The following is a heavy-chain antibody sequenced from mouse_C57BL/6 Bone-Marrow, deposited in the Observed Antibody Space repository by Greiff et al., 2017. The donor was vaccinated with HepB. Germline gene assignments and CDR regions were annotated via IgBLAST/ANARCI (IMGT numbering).Heavy chain of an antibody. D-gene: IGHD2-5*01. V-gene: IGHV1-4*01. CDR1: GYTFTSYT. Sequence: VQLQQSGAELARPGASVKMSCKASGYTFTSYTMHWVKQRPGQGLEWIGYINPSSGYTKYNQKYKDKATLTADKSSSTAYMQMSSLTSEDSAVYYCARSSDSNYERYWYFDVWGTGTTVTVSS. J-gene: IGHJ1*03. CDR2: INPSSGYT. CDR3: ARSSDSNYERYWYFDV.